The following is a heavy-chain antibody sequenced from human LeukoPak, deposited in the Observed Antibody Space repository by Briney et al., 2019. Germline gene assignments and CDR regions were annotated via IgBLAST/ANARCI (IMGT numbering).Heavy chain of an antibody. CDR3: ARGRYCSADTCSGGDAFDI. D-gene: IGHD2-15*01. Sequence: SETLSLTCTVSGGSFNNYYWSWIRQPAGKGLEWIGRIYTRGSTNYNPSLKSRVTMSVDTSKNQFSLKLSSVTAADTAVYYCARGRYCSADTCSGGDAFDIWGQGTMVSVSS. J-gene: IGHJ3*02. CDR2: IYTRGST. V-gene: IGHV4-4*07. CDR1: GGSFNNYY.